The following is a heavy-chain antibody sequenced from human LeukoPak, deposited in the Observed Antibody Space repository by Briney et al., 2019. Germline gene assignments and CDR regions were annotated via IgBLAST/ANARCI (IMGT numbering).Heavy chain of an antibody. CDR2: ISGSGGST. D-gene: IGHD3-3*01. Sequence: PGGSLRLSCAASGFTFSSYAMSWVRQAPGKGLEWVSAISGSGGSTYYADSVKGRFTISRDNSKNTLYLQMNSLRAEDTAVYDCAKDFRWDFWSGYPRLDVWGQGTTVTVSS. CDR1: GFTFSSYA. J-gene: IGHJ6*02. CDR3: AKDFRWDFWSGYPRLDV. V-gene: IGHV3-23*01.